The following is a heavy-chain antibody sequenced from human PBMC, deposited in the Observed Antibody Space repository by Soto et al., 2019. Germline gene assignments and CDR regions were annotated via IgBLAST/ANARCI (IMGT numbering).Heavy chain of an antibody. CDR3: ARETTARFDP. Sequence: SETLSLTCTVSGASISSGGYSWSWIRQPPGKGLEWIGYIYHDGTAYYTQSLKRRVTISIDRSKNQVSLIVNSVTAADTAIYFCARETTARFDPWGHGTLVTVLL. CDR2: IYHDGTA. CDR1: GASISSGGYS. V-gene: IGHV4-30-2*01. J-gene: IGHJ5*02. D-gene: IGHD1-1*01.